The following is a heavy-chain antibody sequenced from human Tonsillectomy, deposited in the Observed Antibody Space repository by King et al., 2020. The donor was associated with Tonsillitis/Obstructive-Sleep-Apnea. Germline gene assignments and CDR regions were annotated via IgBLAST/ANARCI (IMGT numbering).Heavy chain of an antibody. Sequence: QLQESGPGLVKPSETLSLTCTVSGVSISSYYWSWIRQPPGKGLEWIGYLYYSGGTNYNPSLKSRVTISVDTSKNQFSLKLSSDTAADTAVYYCASAYYDILTGYLEDAFDVWGQGTMVTVSS. D-gene: IGHD3-9*01. V-gene: IGHV4-59*08. J-gene: IGHJ3*01. CDR1: GVSISSYY. CDR3: ASAYYDILTGYLEDAFDV. CDR2: LYYSGGT.